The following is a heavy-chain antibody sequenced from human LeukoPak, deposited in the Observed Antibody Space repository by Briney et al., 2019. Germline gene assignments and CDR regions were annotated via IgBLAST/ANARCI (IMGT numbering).Heavy chain of an antibody. D-gene: IGHD3-22*01. CDR3: ARDGNGYYYDSSAILGDALDI. J-gene: IGHJ3*02. CDR2: INPNSGGT. Sequence: ASVKVSCKASGYTFTGYYMHWVRQAPGQGLEWMGRINPNSGGTNYAQKFQGRVTMTRDTSISTAYMELSRLRSDDTAVYYCARDGNGYYYDSSAILGDALDIWGQGTMVTVSS. CDR1: GYTFTGYY. V-gene: IGHV1-2*06.